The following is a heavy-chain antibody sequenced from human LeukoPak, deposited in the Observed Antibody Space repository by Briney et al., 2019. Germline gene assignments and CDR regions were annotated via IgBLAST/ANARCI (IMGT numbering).Heavy chain of an antibody. CDR2: ITSSSTNI. CDR1: GSTFSTYS. CDR3: ATSPPRRDGYNNAY. J-gene: IGHJ4*02. Sequence: GGSLRLSCAASGSTFSTYSMNWVRQAPGKGPEWVSYITSSSTNIYYADSVKGRFTISRDNAKNSLFLQMNSLRAEDTAIYYCATSPPRRDGYNNAYWGQGTLVTVSS. D-gene: IGHD5-24*01. V-gene: IGHV3-48*01.